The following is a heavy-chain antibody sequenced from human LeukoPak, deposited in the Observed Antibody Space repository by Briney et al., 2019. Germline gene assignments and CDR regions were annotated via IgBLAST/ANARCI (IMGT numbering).Heavy chain of an antibody. J-gene: IGHJ5*02. CDR2: IDTSGST. CDR1: GGSINNYF. CDR3: ARDGGVPGRNWFDP. V-gene: IGHV4-4*07. D-gene: IGHD2-2*01. Sequence: SGTLSLTCTVSGGSINNYFWSWIRQPAVKGLEWIGRIDTSGSTNYNPSLRSRVTMSVDTSKNQFSLKLRSVTAADTAVYYCARDGGVPGRNWFDPWGQGTLVTVSS.